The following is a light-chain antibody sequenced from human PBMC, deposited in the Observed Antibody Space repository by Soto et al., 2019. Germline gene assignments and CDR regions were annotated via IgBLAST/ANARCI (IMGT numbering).Light chain of an antibody. V-gene: IGKV3-11*01. J-gene: IGKJ5*01. CDR2: DAS. Sequence: EIVLTQSPASLSLSPGERATLSCRASQSVNSNLAWYQHKPGQAPRLLIYDASNRATGIPARFSGSGSGTDFTLTVSSLEPEDFAVYYCQHGSDWPPFTFGQGTLLE. CDR3: QHGSDWPPFT. CDR1: QSVNSN.